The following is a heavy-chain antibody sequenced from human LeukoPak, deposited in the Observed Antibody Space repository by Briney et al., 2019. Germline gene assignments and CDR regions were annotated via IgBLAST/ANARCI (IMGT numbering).Heavy chain of an antibody. V-gene: IGHV1-69*13. Sequence: SVKVSCKASGGTFSSYSMSWVRQAPGQGLEWMGGIIPIFGTANYAQKFQGRVTITADESTSTAYMELRSLTSEDTAVYYCASEEGDDAFDIRGQGTMVSVS. J-gene: IGHJ3*02. CDR2: IIPIFGTA. CDR3: ASEEGDDAFDI. D-gene: IGHD3-16*01. CDR1: GGTFSSYS.